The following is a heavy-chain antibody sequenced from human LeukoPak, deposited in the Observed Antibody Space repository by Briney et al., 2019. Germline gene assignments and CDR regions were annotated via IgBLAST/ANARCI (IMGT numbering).Heavy chain of an antibody. D-gene: IGHD5-18*01. V-gene: IGHV3-21*01. Sequence: PGGSLRLSCAASGFTFSTYSMNWVRQAPGKGLEWVSSISGSSSYIYYADSVRGRFTISRDNAKNSLYLQMNSLRAEDTAVYYCARGQSYGWVIDNWGQGTLVTVSS. CDR1: GFTFSTYS. CDR3: ARGQSYGWVIDN. J-gene: IGHJ4*02. CDR2: ISGSSSYI.